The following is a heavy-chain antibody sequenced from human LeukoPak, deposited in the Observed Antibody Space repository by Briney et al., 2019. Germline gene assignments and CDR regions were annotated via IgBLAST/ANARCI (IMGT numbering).Heavy chain of an antibody. J-gene: IGHJ4*02. D-gene: IGHD6-19*01. V-gene: IGHV1-69*13. CDR1: GGTFSSYA. CDR2: IIPIFGTA. CDR3: ARDLSGSGWEYYFDY. Sequence: SVKVSCKASGGTFSSYAISWVRQAPGQGLEWMGGIIPIFGTANYAQKFQGRVTITADESTSTAYMELGSLRSEDTAVYYCARDLSGSGWEYYFDYWGQGTLVTVSS.